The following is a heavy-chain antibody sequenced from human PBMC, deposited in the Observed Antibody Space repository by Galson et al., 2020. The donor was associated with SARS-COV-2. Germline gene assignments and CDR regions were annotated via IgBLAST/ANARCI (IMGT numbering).Heavy chain of an antibody. CDR1: GGSISSRSYC. CDR2: ICYSGNT. CDR3: ARWGGANYPFDY. Sequence: SETLSLTCTVSGGSISSRSYCWGWIRQPPGKGLEWIGIICYSGNTYYNPSLKSRLTISVDTSKNQLSLKLSSVTAADTTVYYCARWGGANYPFDYWGQGTLVTVSS. J-gene: IGHJ4*02. V-gene: IGHV4-39*01. D-gene: IGHD3-16*02.